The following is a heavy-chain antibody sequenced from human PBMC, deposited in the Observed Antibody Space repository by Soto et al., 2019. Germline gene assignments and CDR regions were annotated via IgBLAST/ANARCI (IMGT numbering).Heavy chain of an antibody. D-gene: IGHD6-13*01. CDR1: GFTFSNCA. CDR3: AKDPLKYSSSWYLEWWFDP. Sequence: GSLRLSCAASGFTFSNCAIRWVRQAPGKGLEWVSSITGSGDTTYYADSVKGRFTISRDNSKNTVYLQMNSLRVEDTAVYYCAKDPLKYSSSWYLEWWFDPWGQGTLVTVSS. V-gene: IGHV3-23*01. J-gene: IGHJ5*02. CDR2: ITGSGDTT.